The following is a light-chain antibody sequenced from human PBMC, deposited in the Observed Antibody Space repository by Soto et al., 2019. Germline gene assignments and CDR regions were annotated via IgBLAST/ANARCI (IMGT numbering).Light chain of an antibody. Sequence: DIPMSQSPSSLSAPSGDTVIITSRATQSIRNDLGWYQQKPGKAPKSLIYAASSLQSGVPSRFSGSGSGTEFTLTISSLQPEDFATYYCLQHNTFPWTFGQGTKVDIK. J-gene: IGKJ1*01. CDR3: LQHNTFPWT. CDR2: AAS. V-gene: IGKV1-17*01. CDR1: QSIRND.